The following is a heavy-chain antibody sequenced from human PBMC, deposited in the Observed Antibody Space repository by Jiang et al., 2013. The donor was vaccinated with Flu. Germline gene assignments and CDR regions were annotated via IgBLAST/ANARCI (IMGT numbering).Heavy chain of an antibody. CDR3: VRDGGDLYSGNYFSAFDV. CDR1: GGSVSSSSYY. D-gene: IGHD1-26*01. CDR2: IYYTGTT. V-gene: IGHV4-39*07. Sequence: GSGLVKPSETLSLICTVSGGSVSSSSYYWGWIRQPPGKGLEWIGSIYYTGTTYYSPSLKSRVTISKDTSKNHFSLKLTSVTAADTAVYYCVRDGGDLYSGNYFSAFDVWGQGTMVTVSS. J-gene: IGHJ3*01.